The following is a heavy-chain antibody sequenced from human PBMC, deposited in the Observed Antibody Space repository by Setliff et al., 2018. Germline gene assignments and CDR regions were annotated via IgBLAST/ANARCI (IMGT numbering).Heavy chain of an antibody. CDR1: GGSISSSRYS. J-gene: IGHJ4*02. V-gene: IGHV4-39*07. D-gene: IGHD2-2*01. CDR2: IYYSGST. Sequence: PSETLSLTCSVSGGSISSSRYSWGWIRQTPGKGLEWIGSIYYSGSTYYNPSLESRVTISVDTSKNQVSLKLSSMTAADTAVYYCARGRPPLVGDYWGPGTLVTVSS. CDR3: ARGRPPLVGDY.